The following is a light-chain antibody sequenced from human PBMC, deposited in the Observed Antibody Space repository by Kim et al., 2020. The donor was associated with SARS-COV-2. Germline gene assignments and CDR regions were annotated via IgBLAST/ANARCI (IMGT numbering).Light chain of an antibody. CDR3: GADHGSGSNSCKGV. CDR2: VGTGGIVG. V-gene: IGLV9-49*03. J-gene: IGLJ3*02. CDR1: SGFSNYK. Sequence: CTLSSGFSNYKVDWYQQRPGKGPRFVMRVGTGGIVGSEGDDVPDRFSVLGSGLNRNLTIKNIHEEDESDYHCGADHGSGSNSCKGVFGGGIKLTVL.